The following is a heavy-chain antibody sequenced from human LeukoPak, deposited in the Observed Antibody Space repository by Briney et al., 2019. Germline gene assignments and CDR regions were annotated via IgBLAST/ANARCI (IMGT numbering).Heavy chain of an antibody. D-gene: IGHD6-13*01. J-gene: IGHJ5*02. CDR2: IYYSGTT. Sequence: SETLSLTCTVSGDSISNYYWNWIRQPPGKGLELIGYIYYSGTTNYNPSLKSRVTISVDTSKNQFSLKLSSVTAADTALYYCARAKITAADIDRPFDPWGQGTLVTVSS. CDR1: GDSISNYY. V-gene: IGHV4-59*01. CDR3: ARAKITAADIDRPFDP.